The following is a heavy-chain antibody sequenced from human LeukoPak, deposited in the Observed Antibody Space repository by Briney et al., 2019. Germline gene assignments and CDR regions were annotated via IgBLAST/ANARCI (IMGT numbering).Heavy chain of an antibody. CDR2: IGISGNT. CDR1: GFTFSSHS. J-gene: IGHJ4*02. Sequence: GGSLRLSCAASGFTFSSHSLSWVRQAPGKGLEWVSSIGISGNTYYADSVKGRFTISRDNSKDTLFLQLNSLRVEDTAVYYCASEIRPNDYWGQGTLVTVSS. D-gene: IGHD5-24*01. V-gene: IGHV3-23*01. CDR3: ASEIRPNDY.